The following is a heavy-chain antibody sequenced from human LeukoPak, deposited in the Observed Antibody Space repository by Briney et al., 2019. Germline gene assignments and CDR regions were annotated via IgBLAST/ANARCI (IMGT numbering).Heavy chain of an antibody. D-gene: IGHD3-22*01. V-gene: IGHV2-5*01. CDR2: IYWNDDK. Sequence: SGPTLVNPTQTLTLTCTFSGFSLSTSGVGVGWIRQPPGKALEWLALIYWNDDKRYSPSLKSRLTITKDTSKNQVVLTMTNMDPVDTATYYCAHSEYAYYYDSSGYQAFDYWGQGTLVTVSS. CDR1: GFSLSTSGVG. CDR3: AHSEYAYYYDSSGYQAFDY. J-gene: IGHJ4*02.